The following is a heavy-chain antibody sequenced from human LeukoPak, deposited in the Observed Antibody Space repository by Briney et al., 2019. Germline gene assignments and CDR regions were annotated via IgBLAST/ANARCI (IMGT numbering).Heavy chain of an antibody. V-gene: IGHV3-48*03. Sequence: GGSLRLSCAASGFTFSSYEMNWVRQAPGKGLEWVSYISSSDSTIYYADSVKGRFTISRDNAKNSLYLQMNSLRAEDTAVYYCAKDGGTHFDHWGQGTLVTVSS. CDR2: ISSSDSTI. CDR3: AKDGGTHFDH. J-gene: IGHJ4*02. CDR1: GFTFSSYE. D-gene: IGHD1-26*01.